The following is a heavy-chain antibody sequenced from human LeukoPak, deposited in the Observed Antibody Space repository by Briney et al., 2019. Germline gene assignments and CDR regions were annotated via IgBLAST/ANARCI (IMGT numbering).Heavy chain of an antibody. V-gene: IGHV3-49*04. Sequence: TGGSLRLSCTASGFTFGDYAMSWVRQAPGKGLEWVGFIRSKAYGGTTEYAASVKGRFTISRDDSKSIAYLQMNSLKTEDTVVYYCTSLPIAAADDWGQGTLVTVSS. CDR3: TSLPIAAADD. CDR2: IRSKAYGGTT. J-gene: IGHJ4*02. CDR1: GFTFGDYA. D-gene: IGHD6-13*01.